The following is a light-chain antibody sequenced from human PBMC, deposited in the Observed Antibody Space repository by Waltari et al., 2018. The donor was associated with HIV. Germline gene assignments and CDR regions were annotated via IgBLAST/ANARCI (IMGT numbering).Light chain of an antibody. CDR3: CSYADTYFVL. CDR1: SSDVGGYNY. Sequence: QSALTQPRSVSGSPGQSVTISCTGTSSDVGGYNYVSWYQHHTNKGPKLLIYDVNKRPSGVPDRFSGSKSGNTASLTISGLQAEDEADYYCCSYADTYFVLFGGRTKLTVL. V-gene: IGLV2-11*01. CDR2: DVN. J-gene: IGLJ2*01.